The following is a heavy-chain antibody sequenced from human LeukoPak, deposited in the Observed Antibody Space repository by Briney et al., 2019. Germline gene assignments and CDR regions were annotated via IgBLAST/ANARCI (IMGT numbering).Heavy chain of an antibody. CDR3: AAPMVRGVITYYYYGMDV. D-gene: IGHD3-10*01. V-gene: IGHV1-69*13. CDR2: IIPIFGTA. CDR1: GGTFSSYA. Sequence: SVKVSCKASGGTFSSYAISWVRQAPGQGLEWVGGIIPIFGTANYAQKFQGRVTITADESTSTAYMELSSLRSEDTAVYYCAAPMVRGVITYYYYGMDVWGQGTTVTVSS. J-gene: IGHJ6*02.